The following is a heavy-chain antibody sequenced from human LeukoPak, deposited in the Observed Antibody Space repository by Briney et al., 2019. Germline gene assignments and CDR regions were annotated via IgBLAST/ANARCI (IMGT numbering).Heavy chain of an antibody. CDR3: AKVFKDGYNFGFDY. D-gene: IGHD5-24*01. CDR1: GFIFNSHA. V-gene: IGHV3-23*01. CDR2: ISGSGGIT. Sequence: GGSLRLSCAASGFIFNSHAMNWVRQAPGKGLEWVSVISGSGGITYYADSVKGRFTVSRDNSKNTLYLQMNSLRAEDTAVYYCAKVFKDGYNFGFDYWGQGTLVTVSS. J-gene: IGHJ4*02.